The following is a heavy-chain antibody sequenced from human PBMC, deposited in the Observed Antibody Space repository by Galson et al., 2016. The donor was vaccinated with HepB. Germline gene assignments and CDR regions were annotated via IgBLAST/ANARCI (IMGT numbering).Heavy chain of an antibody. CDR2: INPNTGGT. J-gene: IGHJ4*02. CDR1: GYSFAAYY. Sequence: SVKVSCKASGYSFAAYYIYWVRQAPGQGLEWMGWINPNTGGTTYAQNFQGGVTMTRDTSINTAYMELSRLRSDDSAVYYCASYQPLLNAIDSWGQGTLVTVSS. V-gene: IGHV1-2*02. CDR3: ASYQPLLNAIDS. D-gene: IGHD2-2*01.